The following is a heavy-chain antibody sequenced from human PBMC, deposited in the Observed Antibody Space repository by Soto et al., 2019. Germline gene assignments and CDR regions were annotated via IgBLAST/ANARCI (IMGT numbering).Heavy chain of an antibody. CDR1: GFTFRSYV. CDR2: TSYDGSNN. D-gene: IGHD3-16*01. CDR3: ARWGTTGGLDV. V-gene: IGHV3-33*05. Sequence: QVQLVESGGGVVQPGTSLRLSCVGSGFTFRSYVIHWVRQAPGKGLEWVALTSYDGSNNFYGDSVKGRFPISRHNSRNTVELQMYSLRCEDTALYYCARWGTTGGLDVWGQGTLVSVSS. J-gene: IGHJ4*02.